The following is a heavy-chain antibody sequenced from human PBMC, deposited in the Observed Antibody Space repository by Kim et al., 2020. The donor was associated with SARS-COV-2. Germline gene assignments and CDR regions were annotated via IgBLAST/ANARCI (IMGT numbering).Heavy chain of an antibody. CDR1: GGTFSSYA. CDR3: ARDRTITMIVVGGAFDI. D-gene: IGHD3-22*01. CDR2: IIPIFGTA. Sequence: SVKVSCKASGGTFSSYAISWVRQAPGQGLEWMGGIIPIFGTANYAQKFQGRVTITADESTSTAYMELSSLRSEDTAVYYCARDRTITMIVVGGAFDIWGQGTMVTVSS. J-gene: IGHJ3*02. V-gene: IGHV1-69*13.